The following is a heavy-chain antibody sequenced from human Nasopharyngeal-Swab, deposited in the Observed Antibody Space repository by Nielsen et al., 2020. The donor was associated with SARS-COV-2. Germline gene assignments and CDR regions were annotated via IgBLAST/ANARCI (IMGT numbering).Heavy chain of an antibody. CDR1: GFTFSNYV. J-gene: IGHJ4*02. CDR2: ISTSGDT. V-gene: IGHV3-23*01. Sequence: GGSLRLSCVASGFTFSNYVLSWVRQAPGGGLEWVSLISTSGDTYYADSVKGRFTISRDNSRNTLHLQMNSLRGEDTAVYYCARDAPAHYGAFYWGRGTLVTVSS. D-gene: IGHD4-17*01. CDR3: ARDAPAHYGAFY.